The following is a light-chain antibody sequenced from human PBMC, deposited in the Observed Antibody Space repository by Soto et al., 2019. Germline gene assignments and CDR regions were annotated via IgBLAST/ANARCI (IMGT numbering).Light chain of an antibody. CDR2: EVS. CDR3: NSYAGGNNWV. CDR1: SRDVGGYNY. J-gene: IGLJ3*02. V-gene: IGLV2-8*01. Sequence: QSALTQPPSASGSPGQSVTISCTGTSRDVGGYNYVSWYQHHPGKAPKLIIYEVSNRPSGVPDRFSGSKSGNTASLTVSGLQAEDEADYYCNSYAGGNNWVFGGGTKLTVL.